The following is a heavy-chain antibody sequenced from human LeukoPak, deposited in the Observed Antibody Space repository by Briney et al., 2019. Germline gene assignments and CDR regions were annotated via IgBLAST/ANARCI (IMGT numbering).Heavy chain of an antibody. CDR2: INPSGGST. V-gene: IGHV1-46*01. D-gene: IGHD1-26*01. CDR3: ARDGGGVGATNGLDY. CDR1: GYTFSGHY. J-gene: IGHJ4*02. Sequence: ASVKVSCKASGYTFSGHYLHWVRQAPGQGLEWMGIINPSGGSTSYAQKFQGRVTMTRDTSTSTVYMELSSLRSEDTAVYYCARDGGGVGATNGLDYWGQGTLATVSS.